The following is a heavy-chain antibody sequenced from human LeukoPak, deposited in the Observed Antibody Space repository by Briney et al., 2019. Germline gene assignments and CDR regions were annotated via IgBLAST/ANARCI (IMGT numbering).Heavy chain of an antibody. V-gene: IGHV3-30*04. CDR1: GFTFSSYA. Sequence: GRSLRLSCAASGFTFSSYAMHWVRQAPGKGLEWVAVISYDGSNKYYADSVKGRFTISRDNSKNTLYLQINSLRAEDTAVYYCARDYSDYGDFSRYYYYYGMDVWGKGTTVTVSS. D-gene: IGHD4-17*01. CDR2: ISYDGSNK. CDR3: ARDYSDYGDFSRYYYYYGMDV. J-gene: IGHJ6*04.